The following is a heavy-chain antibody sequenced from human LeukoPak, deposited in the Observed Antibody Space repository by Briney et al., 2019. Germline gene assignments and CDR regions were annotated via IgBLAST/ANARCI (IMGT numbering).Heavy chain of an antibody. CDR2: INPNTGNP. V-gene: IGHV7-4-1*02. CDR1: GYTFRNYA. J-gene: IGHJ5*01. Sequence: ASVKVSCKASGYTFRNYAMNWVRQAPGQGREWMGWINPNTGNPTYAQGFTGRFVFSLDTSVSTTYLQISSLKPEDTAVYYCARAYQHLGGLSFPDSWGQGTLVTVAS. D-gene: IGHD3-16*02. CDR3: ARAYQHLGGLSFPDS.